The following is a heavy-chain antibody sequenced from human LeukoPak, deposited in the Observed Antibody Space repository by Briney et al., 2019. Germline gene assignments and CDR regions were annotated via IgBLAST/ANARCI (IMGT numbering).Heavy chain of an antibody. CDR1: GFTFSSYA. CDR2: ISYDGSNK. J-gene: IGHJ4*02. V-gene: IGHV3-30-3*01. D-gene: IGHD6-6*01. CDR3: ARDNGSSPSDY. Sequence: GGSLRLSCAASGFTFSSYAMHWVRQAPGKGLEWVAVISYDGSNKYYADSVKGRFTISRDNAKNSLYLQMNSLRAEDTAVYYCARDNGSSPSDYWGQGALVTVSS.